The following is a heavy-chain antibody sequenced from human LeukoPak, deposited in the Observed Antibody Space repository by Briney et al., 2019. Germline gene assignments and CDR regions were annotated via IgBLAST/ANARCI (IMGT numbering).Heavy chain of an antibody. D-gene: IGHD3-10*02. CDR2: IGTAGDI. CDR3: AELGITMIGGV. CDR1: GFTFSNYD. J-gene: IGHJ6*04. Sequence: GGSLRLSCAASGFTFSNYDMHWVRQATGKGLEWVSGIGTAGDIYYPGSVKGRFTISRDNAKNSLYLQMNSLRAEDTAVYYRAELGITMIGGVWGKGTTVTISS. V-gene: IGHV3-13*01.